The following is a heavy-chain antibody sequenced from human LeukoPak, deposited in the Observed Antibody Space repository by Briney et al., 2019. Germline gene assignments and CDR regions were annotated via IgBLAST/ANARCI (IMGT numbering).Heavy chain of an antibody. Sequence: GGSLRLSCAASGFTFSSYEMNWVRQAPGKGLEWVSYISSSGGTIYYADSVKGRFTISRDNAKNSLYLQMNSLRAEDTAVYYCARSSPYDSSGYYPAGYYWGQGTLVTVSS. CDR3: ARSSPYDSSGYYPAGYY. V-gene: IGHV3-48*03. CDR2: ISSSGGTI. CDR1: GFTFSSYE. J-gene: IGHJ4*02. D-gene: IGHD3-22*01.